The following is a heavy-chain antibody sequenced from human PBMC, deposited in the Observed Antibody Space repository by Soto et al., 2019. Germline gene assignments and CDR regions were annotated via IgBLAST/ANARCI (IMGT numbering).Heavy chain of an antibody. J-gene: IGHJ4*02. D-gene: IGHD3-22*01. CDR1: VGSISGFY. V-gene: IGHV4-4*07. CDR3: ARAPMAYYYDSSGYYWIYFDY. CDR2: IYTSGST. Sequence: PSETLSLTCTVSVGSISGFYWSWIRQPAGKGLEWIWHIYTSGSTRYNPSLQSRVTLSLDTSKNQFSLKLSSVTAADTAVYYCARAPMAYYYDSSGYYWIYFDYWGQGTPVTVSS.